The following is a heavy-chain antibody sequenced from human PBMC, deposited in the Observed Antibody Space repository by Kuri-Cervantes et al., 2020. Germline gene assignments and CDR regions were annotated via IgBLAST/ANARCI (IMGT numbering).Heavy chain of an antibody. V-gene: IGHV3-21*01. CDR2: ISSSSSYI. J-gene: IGHJ4*02. CDR1: GFTFSSYS. Sequence: GESLKISCAASGFTFSSYSMNWVRQAPGKGLEWVSSISSSSSYIYYADSVKGRFTISRDNAKNSLYLQMNSLRAEDTAVYYCARDHRTRNVLRYFDWLRGDSFDYWGQGTLVTVSS. D-gene: IGHD3-9*01. CDR3: ARDHRTRNVLRYFDWLRGDSFDY.